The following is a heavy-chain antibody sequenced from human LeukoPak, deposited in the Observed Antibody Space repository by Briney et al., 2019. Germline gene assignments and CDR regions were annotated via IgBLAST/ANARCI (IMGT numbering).Heavy chain of an antibody. CDR1: GYTFTGYY. V-gene: IGHV1-2*06. J-gene: IGHJ4*02. CDR3: ARDGIDIVVVPAAMGY. Sequence: ASVKVSCKASGYTFTGYYMHWVRQAPGQGLEWMGRINPNSGGTNYAQKFQGRVTMTRDTSISTAYMELSRLRSDDTAVYYCARDGIDIVVVPAAMGYWGQGTLVTVSS. CDR2: INPNSGGT. D-gene: IGHD2-2*01.